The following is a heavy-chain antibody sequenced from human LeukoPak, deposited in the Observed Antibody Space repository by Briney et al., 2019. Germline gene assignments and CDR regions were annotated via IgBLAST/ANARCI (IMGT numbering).Heavy chain of an antibody. J-gene: IGHJ4*02. V-gene: IGHV3-30-3*01. CDR3: ARVLVGAFDY. CDR1: GFTFSTYA. CDR2: ISYDGSNK. D-gene: IGHD1-26*01. Sequence: PGGSLRLSCAASGFTFSTYAMHWVRQAPGKGLEWVAVISYDGSNKYYADSVKGRFTISRDNSKNTLFLQMNSLRAEDTAVYYCARVLVGAFDYWGQGTLVTVSS.